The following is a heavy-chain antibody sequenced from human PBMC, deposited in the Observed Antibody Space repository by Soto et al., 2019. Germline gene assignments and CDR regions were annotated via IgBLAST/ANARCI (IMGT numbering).Heavy chain of an antibody. D-gene: IGHD3-10*01. CDR3: ARAGENYGSGTFSPPLRYYFNS. Sequence: ASVKGSCKASGYTFTTHYMHWVRQAPGQGLEWMGIINPSGGRTTYALKFQGRVTMTSDTSTNTVYVELTSLRSEDTAIYFCARAGENYGSGTFSPPLRYYFNSWGQGTLVTVSS. V-gene: IGHV1-46*01. J-gene: IGHJ4*02. CDR1: GYTFTTHY. CDR2: INPSGGRT.